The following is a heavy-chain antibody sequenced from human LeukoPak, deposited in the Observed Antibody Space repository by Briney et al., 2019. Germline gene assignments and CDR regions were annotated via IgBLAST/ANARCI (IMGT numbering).Heavy chain of an antibody. CDR2: IYYSGST. D-gene: IGHD2-15*01. CDR3: ARDNVVVVAATTHYYYYGMDV. Sequence: SQALSLTCTVSGGSISSGDYYWSWIRQPPGKGLEWIGYIYYSGSTYYNPSLKSRVTISVDTSKNQFSLKLSSVTAADTAVYYCARDNVVVVAATTHYYYYGMDVWGQGTTVTVSS. V-gene: IGHV4-30-4*01. J-gene: IGHJ6*02. CDR1: GGSISSGDYY.